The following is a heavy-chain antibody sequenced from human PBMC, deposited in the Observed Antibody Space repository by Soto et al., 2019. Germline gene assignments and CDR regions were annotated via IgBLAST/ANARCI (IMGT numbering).Heavy chain of an antibody. D-gene: IGHD3-10*01. Sequence: SVKVSCKASGGTFGSYAISWVRQAPGQGLEWMGGIIPIFGTANYAQKFQGRVTITADESTSTAYMELSSLRSEDTAVYYCAIASDITMVRGVTHFDYWGQGTLVTVSS. CDR2: IIPIFGTA. V-gene: IGHV1-69*13. CDR1: GGTFGSYA. CDR3: AIASDITMVRGVTHFDY. J-gene: IGHJ4*02.